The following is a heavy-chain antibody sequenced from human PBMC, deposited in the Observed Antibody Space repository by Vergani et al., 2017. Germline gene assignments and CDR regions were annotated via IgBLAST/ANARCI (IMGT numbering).Heavy chain of an antibody. Sequence: QVQLVESGGGVVQPGRSLRLSCAASGFTFSSYGMHWVRQAPGKGLEWVAVISYDGSNKYYADSVKGRFTISRDNSKNTLYLQMNSLRAEDTAVYYCARESTRSGSYLRFHDAFDLWGQGTMVTVSS. J-gene: IGHJ3*01. CDR2: ISYDGSNK. D-gene: IGHD3-10*01. V-gene: IGHV3-30*03. CDR1: GFTFSSYG. CDR3: ARESTRSGSYLRFHDAFDL.